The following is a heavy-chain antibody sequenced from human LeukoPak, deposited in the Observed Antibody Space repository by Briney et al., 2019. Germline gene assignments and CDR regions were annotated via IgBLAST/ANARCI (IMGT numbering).Heavy chain of an antibody. CDR2: INSDGSWT. CDR1: GNYW. J-gene: IGHJ4*02. D-gene: IGHD5-12*01. CDR3: AKDVPSGYPQGGFDY. V-gene: IGHV3-74*01. Sequence: GGSLRLSCAASGNYWMHWVRQAPGKGLVWVSHINSDGSWTSYADSVKGRFTISKDNAKNTVYLQMNSLRAEDTAVYYCAKDVPSGYPQGGFDYWGQGTLVTVSS.